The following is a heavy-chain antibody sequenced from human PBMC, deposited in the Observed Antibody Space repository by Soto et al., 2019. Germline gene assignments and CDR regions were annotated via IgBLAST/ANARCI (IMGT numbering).Heavy chain of an antibody. CDR2: IYPGDSDT. Sequence: GESLKISCKGSGYSFTSYWIGWVRQMPGKGLEWMGIIYPGDSDTRYSPSFQGQVTISADKSISTVYLQWSSLKASDTAMYYCARGGSGWYRPYYFDYWGQGTLVTVSS. CDR3: ARGGSGWYRPYYFDY. CDR1: GYSFTSYW. V-gene: IGHV5-51*01. J-gene: IGHJ4*02. D-gene: IGHD6-19*01.